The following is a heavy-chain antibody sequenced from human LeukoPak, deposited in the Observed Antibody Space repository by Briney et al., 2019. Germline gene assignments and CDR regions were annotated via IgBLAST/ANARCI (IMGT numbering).Heavy chain of an antibody. CDR1: GGSISSGGYS. Sequence: KPSQTLSLTCAVSGGSISSGGYSWSWIRQPPGKGLEWIGYIYHSGSTYYNPSLKSRVTISVDTSKNQFSLKLSSVTAADTAVYYCARHHLGRRGYSYGGYYYYGMDVWGQGTTVTVSS. J-gene: IGHJ6*02. V-gene: IGHV4-30-2*03. CDR2: IYHSGST. CDR3: ARHHLGRRGYSYGGYYYYGMDV. D-gene: IGHD5-18*01.